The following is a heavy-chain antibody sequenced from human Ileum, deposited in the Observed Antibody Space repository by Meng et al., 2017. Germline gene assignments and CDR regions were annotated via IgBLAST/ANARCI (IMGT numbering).Heavy chain of an antibody. CDR2: IFHGGTT. CDR1: GDSISSGKW. V-gene: IGHV4-4*02. CDR3: ARGIGDIRVGFDY. Sequence: QVQLQESGPGLVKPSGNLSLTCAVSGDSISSGKWWNWVRQSPGKGLEWIVEIFHGGTTNYNPSLKHRVTLLMDKSKNQFSLQLTSVTAADTAVFYCARGIGDIRVGFDYWGQGSLVTVSS. D-gene: IGHD5-12*01. J-gene: IGHJ4*02.